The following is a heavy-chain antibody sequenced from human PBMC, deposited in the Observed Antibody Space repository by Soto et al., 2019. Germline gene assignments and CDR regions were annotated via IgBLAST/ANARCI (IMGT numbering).Heavy chain of an antibody. CDR2: VSYSGST. CDR1: GGSINSNNYF. V-gene: IGHV4-31*03. D-gene: IGHD1-1*01. J-gene: IGHJ4*01. Sequence: QVQLQESGPGLVKPSQTLSLTCSVSGGSINSNNYFWSWIRQQPERGLQWIGYVSYSGSTRYNPSLISRVTTSLDTSKKHFSLRLNSVTAADTAVYFCASPIPPVAEGVPSPRYLYFEYCGHGTHGTVSS. CDR3: ASPIPPVAEGVPSPRYLYFEY.